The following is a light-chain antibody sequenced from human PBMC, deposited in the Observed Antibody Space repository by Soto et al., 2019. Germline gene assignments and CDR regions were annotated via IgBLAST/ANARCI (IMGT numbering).Light chain of an antibody. V-gene: IGKV3-11*01. CDR2: DAS. CDR3: QQRFNWPLT. J-gene: IGKJ4*01. CDR1: QSIDRY. Sequence: EIVLTQSSATLSLSPGERATLSCRASQSIDRYLAWYQHKPGQAPRLLIYDASNRATGVPGRFSGSGSGTDFTLTISRLEPEDFAVYYCQQRFNWPLTFGGGTRVEIK.